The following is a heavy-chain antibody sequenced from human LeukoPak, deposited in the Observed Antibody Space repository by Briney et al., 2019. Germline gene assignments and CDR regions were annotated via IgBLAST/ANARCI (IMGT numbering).Heavy chain of an antibody. CDR2: INPNSGGT. CDR3: ARVHDYGDYAPPDFDY. V-gene: IGHV1-2*02. CDR1: GYTFTGYY. D-gene: IGHD4-17*01. J-gene: IGHJ4*02. Sequence: GASVKVSCKASGYTFTGYYMHWVRQAPGQGLEWMGWINPNSGGTNYAQKFQGRVTMTRDTSISTAYMELSRLRSDDTAVYYCARVHDYGDYAPPDFDYWGQGTLVTVSS.